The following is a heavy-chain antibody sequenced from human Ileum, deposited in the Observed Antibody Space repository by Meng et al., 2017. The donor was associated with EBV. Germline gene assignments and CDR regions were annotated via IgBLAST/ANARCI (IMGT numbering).Heavy chain of an antibody. J-gene: IGHJ4*02. V-gene: IGHV1-69*12. D-gene: IGHD3-10*01. CDR3: TAAGTNHLYSGEVFSY. CDR1: GGNFRTHV. CDR2: IIPIFTKT. Sequence: QVRVVQAWAGWKNPGSSVKVSCKTSGGNFRTHVINWVRQAPGQGLEWMGQIIPIFTKTDYALRLQGRVTLTADESADTAYMELSSLSSEDTAEYYCTAAGTNHLYSGEVFSYWGQGTLVTVSS.